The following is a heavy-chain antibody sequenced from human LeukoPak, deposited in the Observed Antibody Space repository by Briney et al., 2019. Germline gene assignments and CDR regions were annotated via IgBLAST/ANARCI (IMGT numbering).Heavy chain of an antibody. CDR1: GFTFSSYA. V-gene: IGHV3-23*01. D-gene: IGHD3-10*01. CDR2: ISGSDSTT. Sequence: PGGSLRLSCAASGFTFSSYAMGWVRQAPGMGLEWVSVISGSDSTTYYADSVKGRFTISRDNSKNTLYLQMNGLRAEDTAVYYCAREDYYGSGSYYYYYGVDAWGQGTTVTVSS. J-gene: IGHJ6*02. CDR3: AREDYYGSGSYYYYYGVDA.